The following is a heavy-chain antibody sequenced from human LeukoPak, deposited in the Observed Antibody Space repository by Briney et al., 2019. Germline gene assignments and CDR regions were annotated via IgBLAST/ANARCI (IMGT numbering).Heavy chain of an antibody. Sequence: PGGSLRLSCAASGLTFSSYSMNWVRQAPGKGLEWVSSISSSSSYIYYADSVKGRFTISRDNAKNSLYLQMNSLRAEDTAVYYCAREGYYGSGSYGNYYGMDVWGKGTTVTVSS. CDR2: ISSSSSYI. J-gene: IGHJ6*04. CDR1: GLTFSSYS. CDR3: AREGYYGSGSYGNYYGMDV. D-gene: IGHD3-10*01. V-gene: IGHV3-21*01.